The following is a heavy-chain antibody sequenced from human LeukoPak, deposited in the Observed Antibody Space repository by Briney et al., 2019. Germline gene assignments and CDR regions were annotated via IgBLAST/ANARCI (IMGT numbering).Heavy chain of an antibody. CDR3: ARDWGYSYGTWGYFYYYYGMDV. D-gene: IGHD5-18*01. CDR2: IIPILGIA. CDR1: GGTFSSYA. Sequence: GASVKVSCKASGGTFSSYAISWVRQAPGQGLEWMGRIIPILGIANYAQKFQGRVTITADKSTSTAYMELSSLRSEDTAVYYCARDWGYSYGTWGYFYYYYGMDVWGQGTTVTVSS. V-gene: IGHV1-69*04. J-gene: IGHJ6*02.